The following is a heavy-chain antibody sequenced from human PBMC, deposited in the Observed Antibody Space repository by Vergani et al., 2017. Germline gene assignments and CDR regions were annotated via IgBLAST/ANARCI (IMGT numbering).Heavy chain of an antibody. D-gene: IGHD3-3*01. Sequence: QVQLVQSGAEVKKPGSSVKVSCKASGGTFSSYTISWVRQAPGQGLEWMGWINTNTGNPTYAQGFTGRFVFSLDTSVSTAYLQISSLKADDTAVYYCARMSYETSLDYWGQGTLVTVSS. CDR2: INTNTGNP. CDR3: ARMSYETSLDY. J-gene: IGHJ4*02. CDR1: GGTFSSYT. V-gene: IGHV7-4-1*02.